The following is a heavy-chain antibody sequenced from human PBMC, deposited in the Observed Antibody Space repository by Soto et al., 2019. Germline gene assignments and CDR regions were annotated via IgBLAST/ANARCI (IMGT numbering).Heavy chain of an antibody. CDR3: AHYFNGRAFDI. CDR1: GGSIMSNIYY. D-gene: IGHD3-10*01. Sequence: SETLSLTCSVSGGSIMSNIYYWVWIRQPPGKGLEWIASVHYSGSTYYNPSLKSRVTISADTSKNQFSLKLSSVTAADTAVYYCAHYFNGRAFDIWGQGTMVTVSS. V-gene: IGHV4-30-4*08. J-gene: IGHJ3*02. CDR2: VHYSGST.